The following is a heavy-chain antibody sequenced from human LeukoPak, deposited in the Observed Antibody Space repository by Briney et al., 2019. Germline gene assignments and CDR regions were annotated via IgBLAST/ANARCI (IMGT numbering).Heavy chain of an antibody. D-gene: IGHD5-12*01. J-gene: IGHJ4*02. CDR1: GGSMSNIYY. CDR2: IFYSGIT. Sequence: SETLSLTCNVSGGSMSNIYYWGWIRQPPGKGLEWIGNIFYSGITYYNPSLRSRVTIAIDTSKSQFSLKLTSVTAADTAVYYCARDSADIVATITDYWGQGTLVTVSS. V-gene: IGHV4-39*07. CDR3: ARDSADIVATITDY.